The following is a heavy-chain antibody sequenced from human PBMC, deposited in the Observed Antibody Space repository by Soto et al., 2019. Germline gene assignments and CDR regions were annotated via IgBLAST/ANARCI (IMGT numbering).Heavy chain of an antibody. CDR2: ISSSSSYI. CDR1: GFTFSSYS. D-gene: IGHD2-8*01. J-gene: IGHJ4*02. V-gene: IGHV3-21*01. Sequence: GGSLRLSCAASGFTFSSYSMNWVRQAPGKGLEWVSSISSSSSYIYYADSVKGRFTISRDNAKNSLYLQMNSLRAEDTAVYYCASTMYYCTNGVCHDYWGQGTLVTVSS. CDR3: ASTMYYCTNGVCHDY.